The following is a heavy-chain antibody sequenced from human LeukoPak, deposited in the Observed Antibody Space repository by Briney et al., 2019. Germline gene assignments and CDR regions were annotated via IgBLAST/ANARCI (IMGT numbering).Heavy chain of an antibody. D-gene: IGHD5-24*01. CDR2: IYYSGST. V-gene: IGHV4-39*02. CDR1: GGSISSSSYY. Sequence: SETLSLTCTVSGGSISSSSYYWGWIRQPPGKGLEWIGSIYYSGSTYYNPSLKSRVTISVDTSKNQFSLKLSSVTAADTAVYYCAKEMATISAAFDYWGQGTLVTVSS. J-gene: IGHJ4*02. CDR3: AKEMATISAAFDY.